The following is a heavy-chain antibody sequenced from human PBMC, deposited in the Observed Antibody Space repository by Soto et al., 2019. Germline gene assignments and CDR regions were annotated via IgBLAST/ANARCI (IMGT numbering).Heavy chain of an antibody. J-gene: IGHJ5*01. D-gene: IGHD3-10*01. CDR2: ISYGGSNK. CDR3: AHDSLDYYGWRTHSGLDS. Sequence: LRRSCSPAGFTFNSYNIHWVRQSPRKGLEGVANISYGGSNKYYADSVKGRFTISTDNSKNTLYLKMNSLRADYTAGSYCAHDSLDYYGWRTHSGLDSWGKECLVTVSS. CDR1: GFTFNSYN. V-gene: IGHV3-30*18.